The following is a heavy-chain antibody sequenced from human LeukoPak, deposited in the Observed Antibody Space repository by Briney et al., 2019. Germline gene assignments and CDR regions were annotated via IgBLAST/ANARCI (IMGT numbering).Heavy chain of an antibody. CDR1: GGSISSYY. V-gene: IGHV4-59*01. Sequence: PSETLSLTCTVSGGSISSYYWSWIRQPPGKGLEWIGYIYYSRSNNYNPSLKSRVTISVDTSKNQFSLKLSSVTAADTAVYYCARVRYYDILTGYYGDGYFDYWGQGTLVTGSS. J-gene: IGHJ4*02. D-gene: IGHD3-9*01. CDR2: IYYSRSN. CDR3: ARVRYYDILTGYYGDGYFDY.